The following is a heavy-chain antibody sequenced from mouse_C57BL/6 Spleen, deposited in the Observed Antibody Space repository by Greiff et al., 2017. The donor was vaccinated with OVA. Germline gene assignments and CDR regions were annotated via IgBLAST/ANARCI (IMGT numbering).Heavy chain of an antibody. CDR2: IYPGDGDT. CDR3: ARGGFITTVVATGGYFDV. Sequence: QVQLKQSGPELVKPGASVKISCKASGYAFSSSWMNWVKQRPGKGLEWIGRIYPGDGDTNYNGKFKGKATLTADKSSSTAYMQLSSLTSEDSAVYFCARGGFITTVVATGGYFDVWGTGTTVTVSS. CDR1: GYAFSSSW. J-gene: IGHJ1*03. V-gene: IGHV1-82*01. D-gene: IGHD1-1*01.